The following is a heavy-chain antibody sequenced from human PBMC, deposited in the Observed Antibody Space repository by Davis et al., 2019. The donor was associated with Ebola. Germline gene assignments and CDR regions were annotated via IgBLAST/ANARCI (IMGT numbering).Heavy chain of an antibody. Sequence: SETLSLTCAVYGESFSGYYWSWIRQAPGMGLEWIGESDHSGSTNYNPPLKSRVTISVDTSKNQFSLKLSSVTAADTAVYYCARGYANWFDPWGQGTLVTVSS. J-gene: IGHJ5*02. CDR1: GESFSGYY. CDR3: ARGYANWFDP. CDR2: SDHSGST. V-gene: IGHV4-34*01. D-gene: IGHD4-17*01.